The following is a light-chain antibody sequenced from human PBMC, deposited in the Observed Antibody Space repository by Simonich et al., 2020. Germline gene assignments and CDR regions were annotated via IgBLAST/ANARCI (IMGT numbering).Light chain of an antibody. Sequence: SALTHPASVSGSTGQSITISCPGTSSDLSGDNYVSWCPQHPGKAPTRRIYDVSNRPSGVSNRLSGSKSGNTASLTISGLQAEDEADYYCSSYTSSSAVVFGGGTKLTVL. CDR3: SSYTSSSAVV. J-gene: IGLJ2*01. CDR1: SSDLSGDNY. V-gene: IGLV2-14*03. CDR2: DVS.